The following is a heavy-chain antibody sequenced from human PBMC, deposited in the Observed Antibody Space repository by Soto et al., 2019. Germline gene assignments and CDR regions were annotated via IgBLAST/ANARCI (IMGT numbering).Heavy chain of an antibody. Sequence: GGSLRLSCAASGFSLDSYAMHWVRQAPGEGREWLAVISYDGKNIYYADSVKGRFTISKDNSKNTLYLRLTSLTVEDTATYSCARDYGALPADRFHVWGQGTLVTVSS. CDR3: ARDYGALPADRFHV. CDR2: ISYDGKNI. J-gene: IGHJ1*01. D-gene: IGHD3-10*01. CDR1: GFSLDSYA. V-gene: IGHV3-30*03.